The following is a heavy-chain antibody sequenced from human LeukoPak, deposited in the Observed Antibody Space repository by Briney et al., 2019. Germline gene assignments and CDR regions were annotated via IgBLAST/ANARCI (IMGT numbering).Heavy chain of an antibody. V-gene: IGHV3-21*01. CDR2: ISSSSSYI. CDR1: GFTFSSYS. Sequence: GGSLRLSCAASGFTFSSYSMNWVRQAPGKGLEWVSSISSSSSYIYYADSVKGRFTISRDNAKNSLYLQMNSLRAEDTAVYYCAREGWSSSSYYFDYWGKGTTVTISS. CDR3: AREGWSSSSYYFDY. D-gene: IGHD6-6*01. J-gene: IGHJ4*03.